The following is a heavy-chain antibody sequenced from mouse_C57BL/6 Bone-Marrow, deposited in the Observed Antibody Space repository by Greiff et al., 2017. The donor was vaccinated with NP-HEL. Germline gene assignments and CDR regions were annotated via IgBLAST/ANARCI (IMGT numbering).Heavy chain of an antibody. D-gene: IGHD2-2*01. CDR1: GYTFTSYW. Sequence: QVQLQQPGAELVRPGTSVKLSCKASGYTFTSYWMHWVKQRPGQGLEWIGVIDPSDSYTNYNQKFKGKATLTVDTSSSTAYMQLSSLTHEDSAVDYCARGSTMVKWFAYWGQGTLVTVSA. CDR3: ARGSTMVKWFAY. J-gene: IGHJ3*01. V-gene: IGHV1-59*01. CDR2: IDPSDSYT.